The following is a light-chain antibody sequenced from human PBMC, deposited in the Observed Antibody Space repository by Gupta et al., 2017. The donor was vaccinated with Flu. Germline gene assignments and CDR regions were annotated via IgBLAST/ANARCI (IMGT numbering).Light chain of an antibody. V-gene: IGLV2-14*01. Sequence: QSALTQPASVSGSPGSSYTISCTAAFSDVRGYNYVSWYQQHPGKAPKLIIYEVSNRPSGVSNRFSGSKSGNTASLTISGLQAEDEADYYCGSYTTSSTLEVFGAGTKVTVL. CDR2: EVS. CDR1: FSDVRGYNY. CDR3: GSYTTSSTLEV. J-gene: IGLJ1*01.